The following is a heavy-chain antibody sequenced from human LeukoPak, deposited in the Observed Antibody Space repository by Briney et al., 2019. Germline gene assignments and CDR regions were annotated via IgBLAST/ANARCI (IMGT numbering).Heavy chain of an antibody. CDR1: RFTFSSYW. V-gene: IGHV3-7*01. Sequence: GGSLRLSCVASRFTFSSYWMSWVRQSPGKGLEWVANVNQDGSENHYVDSVKGRFTISRDNAKNSVFVQMNGLRVEDTAVYYCVRAGGSSWSDFWGQGTLVTVSS. CDR2: VNQDGSEN. J-gene: IGHJ4*02. D-gene: IGHD6-13*01. CDR3: VRAGGSSWSDF.